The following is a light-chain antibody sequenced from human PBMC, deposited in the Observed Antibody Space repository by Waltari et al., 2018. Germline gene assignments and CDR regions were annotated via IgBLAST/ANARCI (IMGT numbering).Light chain of an antibody. J-gene: IGLJ3*02. CDR1: SNDIGTYKF. CDR2: EFN. Sequence: QSALTQPASVSGSPGQSITISCTGTSNDIGTYKFVSWYQQHPGKAPKPIIYEFNQRPSGISNRFSGSKSGNTAALTISGLQTEDEADYFCCSYVTGDTWVFGGGTKVAVL. V-gene: IGLV2-23*02. CDR3: CSYVTGDTWV.